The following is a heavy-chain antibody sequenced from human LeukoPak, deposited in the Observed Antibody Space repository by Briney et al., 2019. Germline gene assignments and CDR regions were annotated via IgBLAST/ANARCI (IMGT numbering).Heavy chain of an antibody. CDR3: TTDGVGVEGATYDN. D-gene: IGHD1-26*01. V-gene: IGHV3-15*01. CDR1: GFTLSSYS. Sequence: PGGSLRLSCAASGFTLSSYSMNWVRQAPGKGLEWVGRIKAKAHGGTIEYAAPVKGRFTISRDDSKNTLYLQMNSLKTEDTAVYYCTTDGVGVEGATYDNWGQGTLVSVSS. CDR2: IKAKAHGGTI. J-gene: IGHJ4*02.